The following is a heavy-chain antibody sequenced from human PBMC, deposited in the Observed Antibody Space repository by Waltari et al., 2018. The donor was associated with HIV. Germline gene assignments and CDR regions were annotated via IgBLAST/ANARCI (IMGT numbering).Heavy chain of an antibody. V-gene: IGHV1-46*04. CDR1: GYTFTSYY. Sequence: QVQLVQSGAEVKKPGASVKVSCKASGYTFTSYYMHWVRQAPGQGLEWMGIINPSGGSKSYQQKLQGRVTMTSDTSTSPVYMELSSLGSEDTAVYYCARGAKYYDSSGYFDYWGQGTLVTVSS. CDR3: ARGAKYYDSSGYFDY. D-gene: IGHD3-22*01. CDR2: INPSGGSK. J-gene: IGHJ4*02.